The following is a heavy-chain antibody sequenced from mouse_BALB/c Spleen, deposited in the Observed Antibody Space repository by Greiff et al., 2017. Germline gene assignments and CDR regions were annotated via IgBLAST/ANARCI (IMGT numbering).Heavy chain of an antibody. Sequence: EVQLVETGGGLVQPKGSLKLSCAASGFTFNTNAMNWVRQAPGKGLEWVARIRSKSNNYATYYADSVKDRFTISRDDSQSMLYLQMNNLKTEDTAMYYCVRERNYYRYDPGFAYWGQGTLVTVSA. J-gene: IGHJ3*01. D-gene: IGHD2-14*01. CDR2: IRSKSNNYAT. CDR1: GFTFNTNA. V-gene: IGHV10S3*01. CDR3: VRERNYYRYDPGFAY.